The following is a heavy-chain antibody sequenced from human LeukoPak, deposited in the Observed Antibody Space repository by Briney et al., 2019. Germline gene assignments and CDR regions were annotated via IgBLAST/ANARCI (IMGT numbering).Heavy chain of an antibody. CDR1: GFTFSSYA. CDR2: ISSSSSYT. CDR3: ARWRVAGMDYFDY. J-gene: IGHJ4*02. V-gene: IGHV3-21*05. Sequence: PGGSLRLSCAASGFTFSSYAMHWVRQAPGKGLEWVSYISSSSSYTNYADSVKGRFTISRDNAKNSLYLQMNSLRAEDTAVYYCARWRVAGMDYFDYWGQGTLVTVSS. D-gene: IGHD6-19*01.